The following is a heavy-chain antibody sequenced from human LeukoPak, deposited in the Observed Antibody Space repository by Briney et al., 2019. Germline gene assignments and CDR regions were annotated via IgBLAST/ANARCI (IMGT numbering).Heavy chain of an antibody. D-gene: IGHD2-2*02. V-gene: IGHV1-8*01. CDR2: MNPNSGNT. CDR1: GYTFTSYD. Sequence: ASVTVSCKASGYTFTSYDINWVRQAPGQGLEWMGWMNPNSGNTGYAQKFQGRVTMTRNTSISTAYMELSSLRSEDTAVYYCARGKVPAAITYYYYYYMDVWGKGTTVTVSS. J-gene: IGHJ6*03. CDR3: ARGKVPAAITYYYYYYMDV.